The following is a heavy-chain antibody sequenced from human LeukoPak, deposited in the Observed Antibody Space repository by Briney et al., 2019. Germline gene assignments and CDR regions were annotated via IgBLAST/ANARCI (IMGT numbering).Heavy chain of an antibody. Sequence: SVKVSCKASGYTFTGYYMHWVRQAPGQGLEWMGWINPHSGGTDYAQKFQGRVTMTRDTSISTAYMELGRLRSDDTAVYYCARGSSWYSYGMDLWGQGTTVTVSS. CDR2: INPHSGGT. D-gene: IGHD6-13*01. CDR3: ARGSSWYSYGMDL. V-gene: IGHV1-2*02. CDR1: GYTFTGYY. J-gene: IGHJ6*02.